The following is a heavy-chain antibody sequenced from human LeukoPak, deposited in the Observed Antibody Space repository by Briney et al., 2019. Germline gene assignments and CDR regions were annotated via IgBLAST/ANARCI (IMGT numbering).Heavy chain of an antibody. CDR2: INANSGAT. V-gene: IGHV1-2*02. CDR1: GDTFTAYY. J-gene: IGHJ4*02. CDR3: AREPAQAAALDY. D-gene: IGHD6-13*01. Sequence: ASVKVSCKASGDTFTAYYIHWVRQAPGQGLEWMGWINANSGATHCAQRFQGRVTMTRDTSISTAYMELNRLRSDDTAVYYCAREPAQAAALDYWGQGTLVTVSS.